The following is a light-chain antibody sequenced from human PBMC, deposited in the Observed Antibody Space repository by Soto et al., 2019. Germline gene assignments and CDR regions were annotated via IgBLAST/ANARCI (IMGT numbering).Light chain of an antibody. J-gene: IGKJ3*01. CDR2: DAS. Sequence: EIVLTQSPATLSLSPGERATLSGRASQSVSSYLAWYQQKPGQAPRLLIYDASNRATGIPARFSGSGSGTDFTLTISSLEPEDFAVYYCQHRSNWPITFGPGTKVDIK. V-gene: IGKV3-11*01. CDR1: QSVSSY. CDR3: QHRSNWPIT.